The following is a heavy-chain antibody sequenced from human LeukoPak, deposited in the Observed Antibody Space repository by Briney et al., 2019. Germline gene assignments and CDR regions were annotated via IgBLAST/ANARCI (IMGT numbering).Heavy chain of an antibody. CDR3: ARSRLIAARFDY. Sequence: SETLSLTCAVYGGSFSGYYWSWIRQPPGKGLEWIGRIYTSGSTNYNPSLKSRVTISVDTSKNQFSLKLSSVTAADTAVYYCARSRLIAARFDYWGQGTLVTVSS. D-gene: IGHD6-6*01. J-gene: IGHJ4*02. V-gene: IGHV4-59*10. CDR2: IYTSGST. CDR1: GGSFSGYY.